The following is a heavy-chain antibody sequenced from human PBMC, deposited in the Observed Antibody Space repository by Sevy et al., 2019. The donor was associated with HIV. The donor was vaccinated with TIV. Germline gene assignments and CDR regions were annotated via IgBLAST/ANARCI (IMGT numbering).Heavy chain of an antibody. CDR3: VKARFVGSGWVWNSDY. D-gene: IGHD6-25*01. J-gene: IGHJ4*02. CDR1: GFTFATYA. V-gene: IGHV3-23*01. Sequence: GGSLRLSCAASGFTFATYAMTWVRQGPRKGLEWVSSITGTGGASYYADSVKGRFTTSRGSSRNIVTLQMNGLRVEDTAVYYCVKARFVGSGWVWNSDYWGQGAMVTVSS. CDR2: ITGTGGAS.